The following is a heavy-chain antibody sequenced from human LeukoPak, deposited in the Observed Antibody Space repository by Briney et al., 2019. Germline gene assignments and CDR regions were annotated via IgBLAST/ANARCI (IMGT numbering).Heavy chain of an antibody. V-gene: IGHV3-23*01. CDR1: GFTFSSYA. D-gene: IGHD3-22*01. CDR3: AKASYYYDSSDRFDY. J-gene: IGHJ4*02. Sequence: GGSLRLSCAASGFTFSSYAMGWVRQAPGKGLEWVSAISGSGDNTYYADSMKGRFTISRDNSKNTLSLQMNSLRAEDTAVYYCAKASYYYDSSDRFDYWGQGTLVTVSS. CDR2: ISGSGDNT.